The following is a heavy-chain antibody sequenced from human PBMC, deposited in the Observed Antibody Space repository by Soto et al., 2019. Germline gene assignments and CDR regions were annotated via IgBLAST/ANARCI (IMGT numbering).Heavy chain of an antibody. D-gene: IGHD3-3*01. Sequence: VQMVQSGAEVRRPGASVKISCKASGYSFTNYYIHWVRQAPGRGLEWMGTVNPRNGKTVYARNFQGRVTMTRDTSATTVYMDLTGLRSEDAAVYFCARDRLDSRSGYDAFDIWGQGTMVNVSS. CDR3: ARDRLDSRSGYDAFDI. J-gene: IGHJ3*02. V-gene: IGHV1-46*01. CDR2: VNPRNGKT. CDR1: GYSFTNYY.